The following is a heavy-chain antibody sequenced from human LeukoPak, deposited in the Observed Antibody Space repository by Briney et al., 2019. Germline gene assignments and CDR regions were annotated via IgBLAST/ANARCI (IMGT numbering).Heavy chain of an antibody. CDR3: ARDLPPTSLDP. J-gene: IGHJ5*02. CDR2: INPNSGGT. V-gene: IGHV1-2*02. CDR1: GYTFTVYY. Sequence: ASVTVSFKASGYTFTVYYMHWVRQAPGQGLEWMGWINPNSGGTNYAQKFQGRVTMTRDTSISTAYMELSRLRSDDTAVYYCARDLPPTSLDPWGQGTLVTVSS. D-gene: IGHD3-16*01.